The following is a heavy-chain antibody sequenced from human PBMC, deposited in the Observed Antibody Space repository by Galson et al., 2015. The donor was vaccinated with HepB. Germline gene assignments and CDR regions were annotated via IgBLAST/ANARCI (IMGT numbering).Heavy chain of an antibody. CDR1: GYTFTNYA. CDR3: ARDLRTTRGMGY. D-gene: IGHD1-1*01. CDR2: INAGNDNT. J-gene: IGHJ4*02. V-gene: IGHV1-3*01. Sequence: SVKVSCKASGYTFTNYAMHWVRRAPGQRLEWMGRINAGNDNTKYSQKFQGRVTITRDTTASTAYMELNSLRSEDTALYYCARDLRTTRGMGYWGQGTLVTVSS.